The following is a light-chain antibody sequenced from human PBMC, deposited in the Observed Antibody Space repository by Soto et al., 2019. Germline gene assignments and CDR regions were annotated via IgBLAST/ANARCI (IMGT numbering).Light chain of an antibody. J-gene: IGKJ3*01. CDR3: QQYNNWPG. CDR2: GAS. CDR1: QSVSSN. V-gene: IGKV3-15*01. Sequence: EIVMTQSPATLSVSPGERATLSCRASQSVSSNLAWYQQKPGQAPRLLIYGASTRATGIPARFSGSGSGTEFTLNISSVQSEDFAVYYCQQYNNWPGFGPGTKVDIK.